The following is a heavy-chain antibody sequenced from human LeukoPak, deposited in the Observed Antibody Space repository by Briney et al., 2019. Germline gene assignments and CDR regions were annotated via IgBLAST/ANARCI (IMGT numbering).Heavy chain of an antibody. J-gene: IGHJ4*02. CDR2: ISWNSGSI. CDR1: GFTFDDYA. CDR3: ASSPHYYDSSGYYDY. V-gene: IGHV3-9*01. Sequence: PGGSLRLSCAASGFTFDDYAMHWVRQAPGKGLEWVSGISWNSGSIGYADSVKGRFTISRDNAKNSLYLQMNSLRAEDTALYYCASSPHYYDSSGYYDYWGQGTLVTVSS. D-gene: IGHD3-22*01.